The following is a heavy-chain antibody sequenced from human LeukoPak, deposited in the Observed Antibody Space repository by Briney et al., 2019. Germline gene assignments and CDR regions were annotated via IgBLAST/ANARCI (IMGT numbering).Heavy chain of an antibody. J-gene: IGHJ4*02. V-gene: IGHV3-23*01. CDR2: ISGSGGST. CDR3: AKDLFDSSSWYTSPPDY. Sequence: GGSLRLSCAASGFTFSSYAMSWVRQAPGKGLEWVSAISGSGGSTYYADSVKGRFTISRVNSKNTLYLQMNSLRAEDTAVYYCAKDLFDSSSWYTSPPDYWGQGTLVTVSS. CDR1: GFTFSSYA. D-gene: IGHD6-13*01.